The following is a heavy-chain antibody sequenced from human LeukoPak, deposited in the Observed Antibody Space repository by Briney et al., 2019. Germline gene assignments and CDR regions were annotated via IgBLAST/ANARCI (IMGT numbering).Heavy chain of an antibody. CDR2: IIPIFGTA. CDR1: GYTFTSYG. Sequence: VKVSCKVSGYTFTSYGISWVRQAPGQGLEWMGGIIPIFGTAKYAQKFQGRDTITADESTSTAYMELSSLRSEDTAVYYCASMEWLLYDAPLLYYYYYMDVWGKGTTVTVSS. CDR3: ASMEWLLYDAPLLYYYYYMDV. D-gene: IGHD3-3*01. J-gene: IGHJ6*03. V-gene: IGHV1-69*01.